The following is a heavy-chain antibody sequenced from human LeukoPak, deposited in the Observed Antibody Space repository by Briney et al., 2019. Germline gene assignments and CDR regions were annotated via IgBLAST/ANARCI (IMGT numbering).Heavy chain of an antibody. CDR2: IKQDGSEK. V-gene: IGHV3-7*01. Sequence: PGGSLRLSCAASGFTFSTYWMSWVRQAPGKGLEWVAHIKQDGSEKFYVDSVKGRFTMSRDNARNSVYLQMDSLGAEDTAVYFCARVLPQDGSAYRPFDYWGQGTLVTVSS. CDR3: ARVLPQDGSAYRPFDY. J-gene: IGHJ4*02. D-gene: IGHD3-22*01. CDR1: GFTFSTYW.